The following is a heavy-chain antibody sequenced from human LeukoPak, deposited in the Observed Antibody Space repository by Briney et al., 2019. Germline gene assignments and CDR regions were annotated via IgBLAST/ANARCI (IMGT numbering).Heavy chain of an antibody. J-gene: IGHJ4*02. D-gene: IGHD3-22*01. Sequence: ASVKVSCKVSGYTLTELSMHWVRQAPGKGLEWMGGFDPEDGETIYAQKFQGRVTMTEDTSIDTAYMELSSLRSEDTAVYYCATVSFNYYDRRGFDYWGQGTLVTVSS. CDR3: ATVSFNYYDRRGFDY. V-gene: IGHV1-24*01. CDR1: GYTLTELS. CDR2: FDPEDGET.